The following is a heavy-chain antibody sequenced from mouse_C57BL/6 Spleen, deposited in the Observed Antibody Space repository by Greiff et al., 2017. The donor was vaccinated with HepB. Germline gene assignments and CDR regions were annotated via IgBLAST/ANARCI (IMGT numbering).Heavy chain of an antibody. CDR3: ARGLYYGNYFYAMDY. Sequence: QVHVKQSGAELARPGASVKMSCKASGYTFTSYTMHWVKQRPGQGLEWIGYINPSSGYTKYNQKFKDKATLTADKSSSTAYMQLSSLTSEDSAVYYCARGLYYGNYFYAMDYWGQGTSVTVSS. J-gene: IGHJ4*01. CDR2: INPSSGYT. D-gene: IGHD2-1*01. V-gene: IGHV1-4*01. CDR1: GYTFTSYT.